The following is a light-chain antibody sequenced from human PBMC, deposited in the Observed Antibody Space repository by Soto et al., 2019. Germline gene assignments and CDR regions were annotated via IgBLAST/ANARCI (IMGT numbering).Light chain of an antibody. V-gene: IGLV1-51*01. CDR1: SSNIGNNY. J-gene: IGLJ2*01. CDR3: GTWDSSLSAVV. Sequence: QSVLTQPPSVSAAPGQKVTISCSGSSSNIGNNYVSWYQQLPGTAPKLLIYDSNKRPSGIPDRFSGSKSGTSATLGITGLQIGDEADYYCGTWDSSLSAVVFGGGTKVTVL. CDR2: DSN.